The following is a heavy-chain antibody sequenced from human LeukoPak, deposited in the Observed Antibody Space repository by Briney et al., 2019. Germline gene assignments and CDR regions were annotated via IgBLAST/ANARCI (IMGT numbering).Heavy chain of an antibody. V-gene: IGHV3-23*01. J-gene: IGHJ3*01. CDR3: GRDPNGNYVGAFDF. CDR1: GFTFSSYA. D-gene: IGHD4-17*01. Sequence: GGSLRLSCVGSGFTFSSYALTWVRQAPGKGLEWVSSVGGSGDVTSYADSVKGRFSMSRDNSKNTLYLQMDSLRAEDTAMYYCGRDPNGNYVGAFDFWGQGTWSPSLQ. CDR2: VGGSGDVT.